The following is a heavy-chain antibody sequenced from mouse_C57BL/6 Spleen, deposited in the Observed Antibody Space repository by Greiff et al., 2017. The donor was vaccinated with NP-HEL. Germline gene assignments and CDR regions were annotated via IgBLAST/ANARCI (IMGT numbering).Heavy chain of an antibody. CDR1: GYAFTSSW. V-gene: IGHV1-82*01. D-gene: IGHD1-1*01. CDR3: VREGFITSVEGY. CDR2: IYPGDGDP. J-gene: IGHJ2*01. Sequence: VKLVESGPELVKPGASVKISCKASGYAFTSSWMNWVKQRPGKGLEWIGRIYPGDGDPNYNGKFKGKATLTADKSSSTAYMQLSSLTSAESAVYFCVREGFITSVEGYWGQGTTLTVSS.